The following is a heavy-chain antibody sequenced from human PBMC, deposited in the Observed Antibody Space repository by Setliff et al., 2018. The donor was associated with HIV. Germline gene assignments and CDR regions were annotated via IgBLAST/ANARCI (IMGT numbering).Heavy chain of an antibody. D-gene: IGHD6-19*01. V-gene: IGHV1-69*01. Sequence: KVSCKASGGTFRSYAISWVRQAPGQGLEWMGGIIPLFNTPTYAQNFQGRVTIAADEYTNAAYMELSRLRFEDTAVYYCARTSAGARGFGLTYFYYMEVWGQGTTVTVSS. J-gene: IGHJ6*03. CDR3: ARTSAGARGFGLTYFYYMEV. CDR2: IIPLFNTP. CDR1: GGTFRSYA.